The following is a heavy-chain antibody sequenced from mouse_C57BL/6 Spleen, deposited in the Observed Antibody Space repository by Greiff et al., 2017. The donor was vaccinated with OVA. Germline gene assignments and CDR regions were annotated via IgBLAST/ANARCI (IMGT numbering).Heavy chain of an antibody. D-gene: IGHD2-3*01. Sequence: QVQLQQPGAELVKPGASVKMSCKASGYTFTRYWITWVKQRPGQGLEWIGDIYPGSGSTNYNEKFKSKATLTVDTSSSTAYMQLSSLTSEDSAVYYCARTDGYYRDCDYWGQGTTLTVSS. V-gene: IGHV1-55*01. J-gene: IGHJ2*01. CDR2: IYPGSGST. CDR3: ARTDGYYRDCDY. CDR1: GYTFTRYW.